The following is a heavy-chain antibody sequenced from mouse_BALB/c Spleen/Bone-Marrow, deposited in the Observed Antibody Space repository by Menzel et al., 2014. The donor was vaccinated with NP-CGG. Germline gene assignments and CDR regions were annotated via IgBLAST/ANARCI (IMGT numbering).Heavy chain of an antibody. D-gene: IGHD1-1*01. Sequence: VQLQQSGAELVKPGASVKLSYTASGFNIKDTYIHWVKQRPEQGLEWIGGIDPANGNTKYDPKFQGKATITADTSSNPGYLQVSSLTSEDTAVYYCARDYGRTAWFAYWGQGTLVTVSA. V-gene: IGHV14-3*02. J-gene: IGHJ3*01. CDR2: IDPANGNT. CDR1: GFNIKDTY. CDR3: ARDYGRTAWFAY.